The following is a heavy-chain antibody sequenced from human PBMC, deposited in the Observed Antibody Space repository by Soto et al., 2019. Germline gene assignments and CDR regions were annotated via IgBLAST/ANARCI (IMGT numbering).Heavy chain of an antibody. CDR3: ARAVTMRVVVKGDAPDKYDFDS. V-gene: IGHV4-34*01. CDR1: GGSFSGYY. D-gene: IGHD3-22*01. CDR2: INHSGST. J-gene: IGHJ4*02. Sequence: PSETLSLTGAVYGGSFSGYYWSCIRQPPGKGLEWIGEINHSGSTNYNPSLKSRVTISVDTSKNQFSLKRSSMTAADTAVYYCARAVTMRVVVKGDAPDKYDFDSGSQGSLVTVSS.